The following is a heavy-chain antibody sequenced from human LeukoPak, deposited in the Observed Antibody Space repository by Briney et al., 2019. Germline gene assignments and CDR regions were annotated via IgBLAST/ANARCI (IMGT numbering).Heavy chain of an antibody. CDR3: ARVKRGRAGDSSGWYDWFDP. V-gene: IGHV4-34*01. Sequence: GGSFXXYYWXXIPQPAGKGLEWIGEINHSGSTNYNPSLKSRVTISVDTSKNQFSLKLSSVTAADTAVYYCARVKRGRAGDSSGWYDWFDPWGQGTLVTVSS. J-gene: IGHJ5*02. CDR1: GGSFXXYY. D-gene: IGHD6-19*01. CDR2: INHSGST.